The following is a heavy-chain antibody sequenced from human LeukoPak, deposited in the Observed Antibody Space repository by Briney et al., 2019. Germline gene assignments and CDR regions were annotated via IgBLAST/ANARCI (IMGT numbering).Heavy chain of an antibody. CDR1: GFTFSSYA. CDR2: ISGSGGST. J-gene: IGHJ6*02. V-gene: IGHV3-23*01. CDR3: AKAGTGTTLYYYYYGMDV. Sequence: GSLRLSCAASGFTFSSYAMSWVRQAPGKGLEWVSAISGSGGSTYYADSVKGRFTISRDNSKNALYLQMNSLRAEDTAVYYCAKAGTGTTLYYYYYGMDVWGQGTTVTVSS. D-gene: IGHD1-7*01.